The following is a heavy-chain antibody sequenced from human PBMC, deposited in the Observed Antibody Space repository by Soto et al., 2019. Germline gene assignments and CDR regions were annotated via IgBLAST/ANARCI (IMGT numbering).Heavy chain of an antibody. CDR1: GGSISSGGYY. Sequence: SETLSLTCTVSGGSISSGGYYWSWIRQHPGKGLEWIGYIYYSGGTYYNPSLKSRVTISVDTSKNQFSLKLSSVTAADTAVYYCASANYPGGGMDVWGQGTTVTVSS. D-gene: IGHD1-26*01. CDR2: IYYSGGT. J-gene: IGHJ6*02. CDR3: ASANYPGGGMDV. V-gene: IGHV4-31*03.